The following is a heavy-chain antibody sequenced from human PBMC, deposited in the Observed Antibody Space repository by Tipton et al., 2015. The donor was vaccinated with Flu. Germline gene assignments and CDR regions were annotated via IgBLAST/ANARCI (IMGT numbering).Heavy chain of an antibody. V-gene: IGHV4-4*07. Sequence: PGLVKPSETLSISCPVSSGSISSYYWSWIRQPAGKGLEWIGRVYIGGRTNYNPSLKSLVTMSVDLFKNQISLRLSSVTAADTAVYYCARERRGGWPFYDAFDFWGQGTMVTVSS. D-gene: IGHD6-19*01. CDR2: VYIGGRT. CDR3: ARERRGGWPFYDAFDF. CDR1: SGSISSYY. J-gene: IGHJ3*01.